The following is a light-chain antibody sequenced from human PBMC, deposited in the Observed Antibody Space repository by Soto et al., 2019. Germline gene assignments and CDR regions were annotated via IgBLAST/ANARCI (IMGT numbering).Light chain of an antibody. Sequence: IRLKQTPATLSVSPGERATLSCRASETIRSNLAWYQQKPGRAPRLLIYGASTRATGVPARFSGSGSGTEFTLTISSLQSEDFAAYYCQQYNNWPITFGQGTQLEIK. CDR2: GAS. J-gene: IGKJ5*01. CDR3: QQYNNWPIT. CDR1: ETIRSN. V-gene: IGKV3-15*01.